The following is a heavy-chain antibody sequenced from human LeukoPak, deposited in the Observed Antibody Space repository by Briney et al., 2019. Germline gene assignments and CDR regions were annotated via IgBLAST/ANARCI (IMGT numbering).Heavy chain of an antibody. V-gene: IGHV3-9*01. Sequence: GRPLRLSCAASGFTFDDYAMHWVRQAPGKGLEWVSGISWNSGSIGYADSVKGRFTISRDNAKNSLYLQMNSLRAEDTALYYCAKDFAIFGVVGYFDYWGQGTLVTVSS. CDR1: GFTFDDYA. J-gene: IGHJ4*02. CDR2: ISWNSGSI. CDR3: AKDFAIFGVVGYFDY. D-gene: IGHD3-3*01.